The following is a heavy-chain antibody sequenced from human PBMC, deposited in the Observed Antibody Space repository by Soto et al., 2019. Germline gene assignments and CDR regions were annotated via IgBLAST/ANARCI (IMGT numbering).Heavy chain of an antibody. J-gene: IGHJ6*02. V-gene: IGHV1-2*04. Sequence: QVQLVQSGAEVKKPGASVKVSCKASGYTFTGYYMHWVRQAPGQGLEWMGWINPNSGGTNYAQKFQGWVTMTRDTSISTAYMELSRLRSDDTAMYYCARSYCSSTSCIAYYYGMDVWGQGTTVTVSS. CDR3: ARSYCSSTSCIAYYYGMDV. D-gene: IGHD2-2*01. CDR1: GYTFTGYY. CDR2: INPNSGGT.